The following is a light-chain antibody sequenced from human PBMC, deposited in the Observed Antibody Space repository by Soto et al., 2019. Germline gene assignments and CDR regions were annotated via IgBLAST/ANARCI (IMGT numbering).Light chain of an antibody. CDR3: QQYGSSRWT. V-gene: IGKV3-20*01. J-gene: IGKJ1*01. CDR2: GAS. Sequence: EIVLTQSPGTLSLSPGERATLSCRACQSVSSIYLAWYQQKPGQAPRLLIYGASSRATGIPDRFSGSGSGTDFTLTISRLEPEDFAVYYCQQYGSSRWTFGQGTKVEI. CDR1: QSVSSIY.